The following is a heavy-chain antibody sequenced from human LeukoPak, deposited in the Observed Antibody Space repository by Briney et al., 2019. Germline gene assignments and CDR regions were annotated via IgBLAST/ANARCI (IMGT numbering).Heavy chain of an antibody. D-gene: IGHD6-13*01. CDR1: GYTFTSYS. CDR2: VNPSGDST. CDR3: ARDQPGWSSSWYAFDY. J-gene: IGHJ4*02. Sequence: GASVKVSCKASGYTFTSYSMHWVRQAPGQGLEWMGIVNPSGDSTSYAQKFQGRVTMTRDMSTSAVYMELSSLRSEDTGVYYCARDQPGWSSSWYAFDYWGQGTLVTVSS. V-gene: IGHV1-46*01.